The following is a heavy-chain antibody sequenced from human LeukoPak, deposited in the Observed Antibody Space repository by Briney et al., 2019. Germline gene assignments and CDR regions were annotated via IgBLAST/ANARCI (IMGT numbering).Heavy chain of an antibody. Sequence: SETLSLTCTVSGGSISSYYRSWIRQPPGKGLEWIGYIYYSGSTNYNPSLKSRVTISVDTSKNQFSLKLSSVTAADTAVYYCARGIVASDYWGQGTLVTVSS. J-gene: IGHJ4*02. V-gene: IGHV4-59*01. D-gene: IGHD2-15*01. CDR1: GGSISSYY. CDR3: ARGIVASDY. CDR2: IYYSGST.